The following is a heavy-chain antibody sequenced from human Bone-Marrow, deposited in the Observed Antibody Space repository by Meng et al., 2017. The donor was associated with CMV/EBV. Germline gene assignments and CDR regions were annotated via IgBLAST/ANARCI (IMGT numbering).Heavy chain of an antibody. CDR1: GFTFSSYG. CDR2: IWYDGSNK. J-gene: IGHJ3*02. CDR3: AKALGFGELYIDDAFDI. Sequence: GGSLRLSCSASGFTFSSYGMHWVRQAPGKGLEWVAVIWYDGSNKYYADSVKGRFTISRDNSKNTLYLQMNSPRAEDTAVYYCAKALGFGELYIDDAFDIWGQGTMVTVSS. D-gene: IGHD3-10*01. V-gene: IGHV3-33*06.